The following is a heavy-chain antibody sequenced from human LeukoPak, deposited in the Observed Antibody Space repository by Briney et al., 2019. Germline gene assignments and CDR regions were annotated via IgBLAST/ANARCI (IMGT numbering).Heavy chain of an antibody. J-gene: IGHJ4*02. Sequence: PGGSLRLSCVASGFTFSRYWMSWVRQAPGKGLEWVANIKEDGSDKYYVDSVKGRLTISKDNAKNSLYLQMNSLRGEDTAVYYCARDSPGYGGYDFGWGQGTLVTVSS. D-gene: IGHD5-12*01. CDR3: ARDSPGYGGYDFG. CDR2: IKEDGSDK. V-gene: IGHV3-7*04. CDR1: GFTFSRYW.